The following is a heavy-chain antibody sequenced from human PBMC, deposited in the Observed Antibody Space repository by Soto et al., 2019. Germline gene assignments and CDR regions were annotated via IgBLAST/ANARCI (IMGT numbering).Heavy chain of an antibody. CDR3: TRDGRGLGRLSLFEY. D-gene: IGHD2-21*02. V-gene: IGHV3-53*01. CDR2: IYSGETT. Sequence: SLRLSCAASGFNVNSDYMNWVRQTPGKGLEWVASIYSGETTYYADSVRGRFTISSDKSKNTLYFQLSSLRIEDTAVYYCTRDGRGLGRLSLFEYWGQGVLVTVSS. J-gene: IGHJ4*02. CDR1: GFNVNSDY.